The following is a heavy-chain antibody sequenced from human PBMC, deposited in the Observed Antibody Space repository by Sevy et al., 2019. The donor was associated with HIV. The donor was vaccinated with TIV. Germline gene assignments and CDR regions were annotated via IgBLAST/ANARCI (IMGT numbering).Heavy chain of an antibody. V-gene: IGHV3-23*01. D-gene: IGHD2-8*01. J-gene: IGHJ4*02. Sequence: QLGGSLSPSWGAFGLTFTKNSMGGAPQPPGKGLGWVSTLSFGCGEINYADSVKGRFTISRDNSKSSVYLQMNNLRPEDTAVYYCAREGCTKPHDYWGQGTLVTVSS. CDR1: GLTFTKNS. CDR3: AREGCTKPHDY. CDR2: LSFGCGEI.